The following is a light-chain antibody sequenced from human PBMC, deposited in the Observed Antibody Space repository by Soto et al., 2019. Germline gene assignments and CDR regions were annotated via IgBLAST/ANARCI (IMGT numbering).Light chain of an antibody. Sequence: DIQMTQSPSSLSASVGDRVTITCRASQSISSYLNWYQQKPGKAPKLLIYAASSLQIGVPSRFSGSGSGTDFTLTISSLQPEDFATYYCQQSYSTPPAFGQGTTLEIK. J-gene: IGKJ2*01. CDR1: QSISSY. CDR2: AAS. V-gene: IGKV1-39*01. CDR3: QQSYSTPPA.